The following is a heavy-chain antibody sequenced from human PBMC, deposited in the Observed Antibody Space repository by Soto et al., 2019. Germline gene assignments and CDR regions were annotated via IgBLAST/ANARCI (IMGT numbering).Heavy chain of an antibody. J-gene: IGHJ6*02. D-gene: IGHD3-22*01. CDR2: IRSKAYGGTI. Sequence: TGGSLRLSCTASGFAFGENAMSRVRQAPGKGLVWVGFIRSKAYGGTIDYAASVKGRFTFSRDDSRSVAYLQMNGLKTEDTAVYYCTRAGIDRSGTTHYYYGMDVWGQGTTVTVSS. CDR1: GFAFGENA. CDR3: TRAGIDRSGTTHYYYGMDV. V-gene: IGHV3-49*04.